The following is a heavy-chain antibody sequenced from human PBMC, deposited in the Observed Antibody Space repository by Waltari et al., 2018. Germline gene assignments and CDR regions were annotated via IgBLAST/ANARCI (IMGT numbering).Heavy chain of an antibody. Sequence: EVQLVESGGGLVQPGGSLRLSCEASEFTLSLYWMHWVRQVPGRGLGWVSRSNSDGRSISYADSVKGRFTIAKDNARNTVYLQMNSLRAEDTAIYYCARGARRTSQTTGWWYFDLWGRGTLLTVSS. D-gene: IGHD4-17*01. J-gene: IGHJ2*01. V-gene: IGHV3-74*01. CDR2: SNSDGRSI. CDR3: ARGARRTSQTTGWWYFDL. CDR1: EFTLSLYW.